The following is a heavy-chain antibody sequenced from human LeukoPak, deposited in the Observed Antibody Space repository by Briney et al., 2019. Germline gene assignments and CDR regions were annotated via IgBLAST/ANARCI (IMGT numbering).Heavy chain of an antibody. D-gene: IGHD3-22*01. CDR3: ASRYDSSGYYTHFDY. J-gene: IGHJ4*02. V-gene: IGHV4-4*02. CDR1: GGSISSSNW. Sequence: AETLSLICTVSGGSISSSNWWSWVRQPPGKGLEWIGEIYHSGSTNYNPSLKSRVTISVDKSKNQFSLKLSSVTAADTAVYYCASRYDSSGYYTHFDYWGQGTLVTVSS. CDR2: IYHSGST.